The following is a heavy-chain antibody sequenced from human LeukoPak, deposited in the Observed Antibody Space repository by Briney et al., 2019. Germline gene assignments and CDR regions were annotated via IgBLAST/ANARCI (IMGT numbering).Heavy chain of an antibody. D-gene: IGHD4-17*01. CDR3: ARMGDYVWYYFDY. V-gene: IGHV3-53*01. J-gene: IGHJ4*02. CDR2: IYSGGNT. Sequence: PGGSLRLSCAASGFTVSNNYMSWVRQAPGKGLEWVSVIYSGGNTYYADSVKGRFTISRDNSKNTLYLQMNSLRAEDTAVYYCARMGDYVWYYFDYWGQGTLVTVSS. CDR1: GFTVSNNY.